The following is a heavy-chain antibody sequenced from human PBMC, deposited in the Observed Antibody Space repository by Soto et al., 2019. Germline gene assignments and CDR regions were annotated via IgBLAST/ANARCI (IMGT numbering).Heavy chain of an antibody. CDR2: ISAYNGNT. J-gene: IGHJ6*02. V-gene: IGHV1-18*04. D-gene: IGHD6-13*01. CDR3: ARSQPRSSSWLSYYYYYGMDV. CDR1: GYTFTSYG. Sequence: GASVKVSCKASGYTFTSYGISWVRQAPGQGLEWMGWISAYNGNTNYAQKLQGRVTMTTDTSTSTAYMELRSLRSDDTAVYHCARSQPRSSSWLSYYYYYGMDVWGQGTTVTVSS.